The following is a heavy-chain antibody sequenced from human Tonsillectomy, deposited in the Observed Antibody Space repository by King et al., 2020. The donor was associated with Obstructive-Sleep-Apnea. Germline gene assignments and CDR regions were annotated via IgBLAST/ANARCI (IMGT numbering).Heavy chain of an antibody. CDR3: AKLVDSSSWPFDY. D-gene: IGHD6-13*01. CDR1: GFTFSSYG. Sequence: VQLVESGGGVVQPGRSLRLSCAASGFTFSSYGMHWVRQAPGKGLEWVAVIWYDGSNKYYADSVKGRFTISRDNSKNTLYLQMNSLRAEDTAVYYCAKLVDSSSWPFDYWGQGTLETVSS. CDR2: IWYDGSNK. J-gene: IGHJ4*02. V-gene: IGHV3-33*06.